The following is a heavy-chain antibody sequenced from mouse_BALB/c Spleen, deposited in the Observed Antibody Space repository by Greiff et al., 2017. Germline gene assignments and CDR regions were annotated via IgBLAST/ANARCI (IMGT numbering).Heavy chain of an antibody. CDR2: ISNGGCST. D-gene: IGHD1-1*01. CDR1: GFTFSSYT. Sequence: DVHLVESGGGLVQPGGSLKLSCAASGFTFSSYTMSWVRQTPEKRLEWVASISNGGCSTYYPDTVKGRFTISRNNAKNTLYLQMSSLKSEETAMYYGARGGGVGAWFAYWGQGTLVTVSA. J-gene: IGHJ3*01. V-gene: IGHV5-12-2*01. CDR3: ARGGGVGAWFAY.